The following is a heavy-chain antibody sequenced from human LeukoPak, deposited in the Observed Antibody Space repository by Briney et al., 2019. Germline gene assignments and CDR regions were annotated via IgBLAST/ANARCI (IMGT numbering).Heavy chain of an antibody. Sequence: SETLSLNCTVSGGSISSGGYYWIWIRQPAGKGLEWIGRIYTSGSTNYNPSLKSRVTISADTSKNQFSLKLISVTAADTAVYYCARYARSWTSFDYWGQGTLVTVSS. J-gene: IGHJ4*02. V-gene: IGHV4-61*02. CDR1: GGSISSGGYY. CDR2: IYTSGST. CDR3: ARYARSWTSFDY. D-gene: IGHD6-13*01.